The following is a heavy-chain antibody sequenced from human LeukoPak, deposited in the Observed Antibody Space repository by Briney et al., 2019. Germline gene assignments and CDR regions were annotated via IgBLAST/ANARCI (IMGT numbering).Heavy chain of an antibody. Sequence: NSMSWVRQAPGKGLEWVSFIYSDNTHYSDSVKGRSTISRDNSKNTLYLQMNSLRAEDTAVYYCARAAIAAARIYYYMDVWGKGTTVTVSS. J-gene: IGHJ6*03. CDR3: ARAAIAAARIYYYMDV. CDR2: IYSDNT. D-gene: IGHD6-13*01. CDR1: NS. V-gene: IGHV3-53*01.